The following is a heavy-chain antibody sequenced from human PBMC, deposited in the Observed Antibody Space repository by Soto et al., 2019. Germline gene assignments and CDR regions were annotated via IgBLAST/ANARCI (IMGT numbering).Heavy chain of an antibody. D-gene: IGHD2-8*01. V-gene: IGHV1-2*02. Sequence: ASVKVSCKASGYTFTGYYIHWVRQAPGQGLEWMGWIDPNSGGTHYAPKFQGRVAMTRAASINTAYMELNRLRSDDTAVYYCAKNGPSLGAWFDPWGQGTLVTVSS. CDR1: GYTFTGYY. CDR2: IDPNSGGT. J-gene: IGHJ5*02. CDR3: AKNGPSLGAWFDP.